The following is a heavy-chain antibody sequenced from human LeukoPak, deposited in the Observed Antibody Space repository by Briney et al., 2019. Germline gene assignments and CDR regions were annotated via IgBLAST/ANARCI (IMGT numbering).Heavy chain of an antibody. CDR1: GFTFSSYA. J-gene: IGHJ4*02. CDR3: ARVTLGTYYFDS. D-gene: IGHD3-16*01. V-gene: IGHV3-30-3*01. CDR2: ISYDGSNK. Sequence: GGSLRLSCAASGFTFSSYAMHWVRQAPGKGLEWVAVISYDGSNKYYADSVKGRFTISRDNSKNTLYLQMNSLRAEDTAVYYCARVTLGTYYFDSWGQGTLVTVSS.